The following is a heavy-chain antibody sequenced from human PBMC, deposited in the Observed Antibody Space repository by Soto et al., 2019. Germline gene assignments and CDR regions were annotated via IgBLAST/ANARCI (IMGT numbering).Heavy chain of an antibody. D-gene: IGHD3-3*01. CDR2: ISWNSGSI. CDR3: AKGISRVPISFLDY. J-gene: IGHJ4*02. Sequence: SLRLSCAASGFTCDDYAMHWVRQAPGKGLEWVSGISWNSGSIGYADSVKGRFTISRDNAKNSLYLQMNSLRAEDTAFYYCAKGISRVPISFLDYWGQGT. CDR1: GFTCDDYA. V-gene: IGHV3-9*01.